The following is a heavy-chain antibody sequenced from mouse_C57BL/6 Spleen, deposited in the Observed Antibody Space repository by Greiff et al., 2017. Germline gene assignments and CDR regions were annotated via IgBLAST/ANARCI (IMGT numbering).Heavy chain of an antibody. CDR1: GYTFTSYW. D-gene: IGHD4-1*01. CDR3: AREGLLGRVYAMDY. V-gene: IGHV1-64*01. Sequence: QVQLQQPGAELVKPGASVKLSCKASGYTFTSYWMHWVKQRPGQGLEWIGMIHPNSGSTNYNEKFKSKATLTVDKSSSTAYMQLSSLTSEDSAVYYCAREGLLGRVYAMDYWGQGTSVTVSS. J-gene: IGHJ4*01. CDR2: IHPNSGST.